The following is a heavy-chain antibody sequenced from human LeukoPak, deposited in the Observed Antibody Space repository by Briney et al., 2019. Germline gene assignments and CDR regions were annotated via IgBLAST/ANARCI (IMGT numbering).Heavy chain of an antibody. V-gene: IGHV4-4*07. J-gene: IGHJ2*01. Sequence: SETLSLTCTVSGGSISSYDWSWIRQPAGKRLEWIGRIYTRGGTNYNPSLKSRVIMSVDTSKNQFSLKLSSVTAADTAVYYCARVSSSWYQDWYFDLWGRGTLVTVSS. CDR2: IYTRGGT. CDR3: ARVSSSWYQDWYFDL. CDR1: GGSISSYD. D-gene: IGHD6-13*01.